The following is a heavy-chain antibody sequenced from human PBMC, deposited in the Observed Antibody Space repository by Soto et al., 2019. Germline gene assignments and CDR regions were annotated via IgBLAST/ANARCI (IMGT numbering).Heavy chain of an antibody. CDR2: IYYSGST. CDR1: GGSINNYY. J-gene: IGHJ5*02. CDR3: ARSVDP. Sequence: SETLCLTCTVSGGSINNYYWSWIRQPPGKGLEWIGYIYYSGSTNYNPSLKSRVTISVDTSKNQFSPKLSSVTAADTAVYYCARSVDPWGQGTLVTVSS. V-gene: IGHV4-59*12.